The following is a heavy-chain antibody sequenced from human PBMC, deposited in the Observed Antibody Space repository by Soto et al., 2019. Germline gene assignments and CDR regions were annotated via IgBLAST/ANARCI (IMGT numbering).Heavy chain of an antibody. D-gene: IGHD3-22*01. J-gene: IGHJ4*02. CDR2: ISSSSSYI. V-gene: IGHV3-21*01. CDR3: ARDRLGLDPPPIDY. CDR1: GFTFSSYS. Sequence: GGSLRLSCAASGFTFSSYSMNWVRQAPGKGLEWVSSISSSSSYIYYADSVKGRFTISRDNAKNSLYLQMNSLRAEDTAVYYFARDRLGLDPPPIDYWGQGTLVTVSS.